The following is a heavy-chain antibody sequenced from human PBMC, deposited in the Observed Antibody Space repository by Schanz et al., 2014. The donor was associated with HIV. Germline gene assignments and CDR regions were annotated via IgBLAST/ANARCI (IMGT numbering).Heavy chain of an antibody. Sequence: QVRLQQWGAGLLKPSETLTLTCAVYGDSLSDNYWTWIRQSPGKGLEWIGEIGHSGSTNYHPSLKIRVTMSVDTSRNHFSLKLVSVTAADTAVYYCARGFLMGRDYDYILGSSRYAAWFDPWGQGTLVTVSS. J-gene: IGHJ5*02. D-gene: IGHD3-16*01. CDR1: GDSLSDNY. CDR3: ARGFLMGRDYDYILGSSRYAAWFDP. V-gene: IGHV4-34*02. CDR2: IGHSGST.